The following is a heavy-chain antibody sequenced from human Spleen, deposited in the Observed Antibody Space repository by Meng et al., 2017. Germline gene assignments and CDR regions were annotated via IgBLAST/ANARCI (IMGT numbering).Heavy chain of an antibody. CDR2: VDPEDGST. CDR1: GYSFSDSY. J-gene: IGHJ4*02. D-gene: IGHD3-3*01. V-gene: IGHV1-69-2*01. Sequence: ASVKVSCKVSGYSFSDSYIHWVQQAPGKGLEWMGLVDPEDGSTFYAERFQGRVTITADTSTDIAYMALSSLTSGDTAVYSCALGATRYYFDYWGQGTQVTGAS. CDR3: ALGATRYYFDY.